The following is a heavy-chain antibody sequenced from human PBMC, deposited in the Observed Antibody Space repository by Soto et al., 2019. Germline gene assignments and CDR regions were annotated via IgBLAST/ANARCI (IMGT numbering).Heavy chain of an antibody. CDR3: ARGGIWRTMDFFDY. CDR1: GDSVSSNTAA. V-gene: IGHV6-1*01. CDR2: THYRSKWYY. J-gene: IGHJ4*02. D-gene: IGHD3-10*01. Sequence: PSQTLSLTCVISGDSVSSNTAAWHWIRQSPSRGLEWLGGTHYRSKWYYDYSESLKSRMTINPDTSKNEFSLRLNSVTPEDTAVYYCARGGIWRTMDFFDYWGQGTLVTVSS.